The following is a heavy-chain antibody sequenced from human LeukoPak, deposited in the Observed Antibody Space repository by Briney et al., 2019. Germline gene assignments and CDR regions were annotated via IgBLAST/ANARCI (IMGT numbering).Heavy chain of an antibody. CDR2: IIPIFGTA. Sequence: ASVKVSCKASGGTFSSYAISWVRQAPGQGLEWMGGIIPIFGTANYAQKFQGRVTSTADESTSTAYMDLSSLRSEDTAVYYCAAYSSSWSGGDFDYWGQGTLVTVSS. J-gene: IGHJ4*02. CDR1: GGTFSSYA. D-gene: IGHD6-13*01. CDR3: AAYSSSWSGGDFDY. V-gene: IGHV1-69*13.